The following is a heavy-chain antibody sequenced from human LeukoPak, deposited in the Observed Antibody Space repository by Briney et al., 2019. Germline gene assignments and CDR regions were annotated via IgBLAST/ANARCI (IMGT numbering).Heavy chain of an antibody. Sequence: SETLSLTCAVYGVSFSGYYWSWIRQPPGKGLEWIGEINHSGSTNYNPSLKNRVTISVDTSKDQFSLELSSVTAADTAVYYCAVITMVRGVNYWGQGTLVTVSS. V-gene: IGHV4-34*01. CDR1: GVSFSGYY. J-gene: IGHJ4*02. D-gene: IGHD3-10*01. CDR3: AVITMVRGVNY. CDR2: INHSGST.